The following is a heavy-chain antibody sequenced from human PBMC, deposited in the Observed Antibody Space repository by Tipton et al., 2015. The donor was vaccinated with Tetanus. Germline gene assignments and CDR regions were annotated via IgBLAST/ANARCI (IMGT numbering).Heavy chain of an antibody. J-gene: IGHJ3*02. CDR1: GGSITSSY. D-gene: IGHD1-1*01. CDR2: IYYSGST. V-gene: IGHV4-59*01. CDR3: ARESWNRDAFDI. Sequence: TLSLTCTVSGGSITSSYWSWIRQPPGKRLEWIGYIYYSGSTNYNPSLKSRVTISVDTSKNQFSLKLSSVTAADTAVYYCARESWNRDAFDIWGQGTMVTVSS.